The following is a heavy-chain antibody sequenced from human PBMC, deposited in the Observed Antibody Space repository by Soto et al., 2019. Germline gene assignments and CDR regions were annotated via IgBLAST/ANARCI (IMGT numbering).Heavy chain of an antibody. CDR3: AVLFPYVSSGYLLNY. V-gene: IGHV4-39*01. J-gene: IGHJ4*02. CDR1: GGSISSSSSY. Sequence: PSETLSLTCTVSGGSISSSSSYWGWIRQPPGKGLEWVGSIYYLGNTYYNPSLGGRVSISVDPSKNQFSLKLNSVTAADTAVFYCAVLFPYVSSGYLLNYLGQGTLVTVSS. D-gene: IGHD3-22*01. CDR2: IYYLGNT.